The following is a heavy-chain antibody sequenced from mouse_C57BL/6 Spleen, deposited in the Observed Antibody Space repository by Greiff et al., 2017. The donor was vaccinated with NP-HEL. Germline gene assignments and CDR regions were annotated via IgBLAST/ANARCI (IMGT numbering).Heavy chain of an antibody. V-gene: IGHV1-81*01. CDR3: ARKGIYGNYDTMGY. Sequence: QVQLQQSGAELARPGASVKLSCKASGYTFTSYGISWVKQRTGQGLEWIGEIYPRSGNTYYNEKFKGKATLTADKSSSTAYMELRSLTSEDSAVYFCARKGIYGNYDTMGYRGQGTSVTVSS. CDR1: GYTFTSYG. CDR2: IYPRSGNT. J-gene: IGHJ4*01. D-gene: IGHD2-1*01.